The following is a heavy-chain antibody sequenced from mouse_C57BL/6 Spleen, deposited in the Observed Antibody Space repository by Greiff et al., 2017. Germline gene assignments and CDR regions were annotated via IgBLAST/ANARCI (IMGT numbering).Heavy chain of an antibody. V-gene: IGHV5-4*01. CDR3: ARDGDGDGYSYYAMDY. Sequence: EVKLMESGGGLVKPGGSLKLSCAASGFTFSSYAMSWVRQTPDKRLEWVATVSDGGSYTYYPDNVKGRFTISRDNAKNNLYLHMGHLKSEDTAMYDWARDGDGDGYSYYAMDYWGQGTSVTVSS. D-gene: IGHD2-3*01. CDR2: VSDGGSYT. J-gene: IGHJ4*01. CDR1: GFTFSSYA.